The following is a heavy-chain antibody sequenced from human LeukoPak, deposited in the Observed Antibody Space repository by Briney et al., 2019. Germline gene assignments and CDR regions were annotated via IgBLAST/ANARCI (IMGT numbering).Heavy chain of an antibody. CDR2: ISYDGTNK. D-gene: IGHD6-19*01. V-gene: IGHV3-30*04. Sequence: GGSLRLSCAASGFTFTSYAMHWVRQAPGKGLEWVAVISYDGTNKYYADSVKGRFTISRDNSKNTLYLQMNSLRAEDTAVYYCAKDKGYSSGWADYWGQGTLVTVSS. CDR1: GFTFTSYA. CDR3: AKDKGYSSGWADY. J-gene: IGHJ4*02.